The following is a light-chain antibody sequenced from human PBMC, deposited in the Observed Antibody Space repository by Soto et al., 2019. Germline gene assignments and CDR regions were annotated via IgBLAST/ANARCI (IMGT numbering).Light chain of an antibody. V-gene: IGLV3-21*02. CDR3: QVWDSSADHVV. CDR1: TIGGKS. Sequence: SYVVTQPPSVSVAPGQTARITCGGPTIGGKSVHWYQQKPGQDPVLVVSDDSDRPSGIPERFSGSNSGNTATLSISRGEAGDEADYYCQVWDSSADHVVFGGGTKLTVL. CDR2: DDS. J-gene: IGLJ2*01.